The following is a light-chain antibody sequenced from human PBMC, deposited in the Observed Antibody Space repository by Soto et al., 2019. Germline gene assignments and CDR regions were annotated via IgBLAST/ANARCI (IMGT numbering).Light chain of an antibody. J-gene: IGKJ1*01. Sequence: DIEMTQSPSTLSGSLGGRGTISCRACQTISSWLAWYQQKPGKAPKLLIYKASTLKSGVPSRFSGSGSGTEFTLTISSLQSDDFAIYYCQHYNSYSEAFGQGTKVDIK. CDR2: KAS. CDR1: QTISSW. CDR3: QHYNSYSEA. V-gene: IGKV1-5*03.